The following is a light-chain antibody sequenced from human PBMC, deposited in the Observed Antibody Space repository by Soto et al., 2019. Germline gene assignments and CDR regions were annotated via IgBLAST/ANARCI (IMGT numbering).Light chain of an antibody. CDR3: AAWDDSLNGHYV. V-gene: IGLV1-44*01. CDR1: SSNIGSNT. CDR2: SNN. J-gene: IGLJ1*01. Sequence: QSVLTQPPSASGTPGQRVTISCSGSSSNIGSNTVNWYQQLPGTAPKLLIYSNNQRPSGVPDRFSGSKSGTSASLAISGLQSEDEADYCCAAWDDSLNGHYVFGTGTKLTVL.